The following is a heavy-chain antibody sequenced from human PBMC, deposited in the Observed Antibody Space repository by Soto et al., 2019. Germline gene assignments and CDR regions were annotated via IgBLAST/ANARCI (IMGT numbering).Heavy chain of an antibody. CDR2: ISSNSNYI. Sequence: EVQLVESGGGLVKPGGSLRLSCAASGFTFSSYSMNWVRQAPGKGLEWVSSISSNSNYIYYADSVKGRFTISRDNAKNSLYLQMNSLSPEDTAVYYCAREIYYYDSGGYFGYWGQGTLVTASS. CDR3: AREIYYYDSGGYFGY. CDR1: GFTFSSYS. J-gene: IGHJ4*02. D-gene: IGHD3-22*01. V-gene: IGHV3-21*01.